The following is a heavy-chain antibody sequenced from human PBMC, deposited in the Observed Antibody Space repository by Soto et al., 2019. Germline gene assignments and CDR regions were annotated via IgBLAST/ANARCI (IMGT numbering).Heavy chain of an antibody. V-gene: IGHV3-53*01. J-gene: IGHJ6*02. CDR2: IYSGGST. CDR1: GFTVSSNY. Sequence: GGSLRLSCAASGFTVSSNYMSWVRQAPGKGLEWVSVIYSGGSTYYADSVKGRFTISRDNSKNTLYLQMNSLRAEDTAVYYCARDVAARPGDYYYYYGMDVWGQGTTVTAP. D-gene: IGHD6-6*01. CDR3: ARDVAARPGDYYYYYGMDV.